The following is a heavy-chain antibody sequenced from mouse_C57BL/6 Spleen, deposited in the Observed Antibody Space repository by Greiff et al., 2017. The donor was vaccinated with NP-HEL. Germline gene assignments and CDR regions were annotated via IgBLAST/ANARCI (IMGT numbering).Heavy chain of an antibody. D-gene: IGHD1-1*01. CDR1: GYAFSSYW. CDR2: IYPGDGDT. V-gene: IGHV1-80*01. CDR3: ARYYYGSSYVDY. Sequence: VQLQQSGAELVKPGASVKISCKASGYAFSSYWMNWVKQRPGKGLEWIGKIYPGDGDTNYNGKFKGKATLTADKSSSTSYMQLSSLTSEDPSVYFCARYYYGSSYVDYWGQGTTLTVSS. J-gene: IGHJ2*01.